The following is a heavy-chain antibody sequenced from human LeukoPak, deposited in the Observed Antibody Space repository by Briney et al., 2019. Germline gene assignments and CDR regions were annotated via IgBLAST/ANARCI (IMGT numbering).Heavy chain of an antibody. CDR3: AREVVVAAPPAWFDP. CDR2: ISAYNGNT. D-gene: IGHD2-15*01. Sequence: ASVKVSCKASGYTFTSYGISWVRQAPGQGLEWMGWISAYNGNTNYAQKLQGRVTMTTDTSTSTAYMELRSLRSDDTAVYYCAREVVVAAPPAWFDPWGQGTLVTVSS. CDR1: GYTFTSYG. V-gene: IGHV1-18*01. J-gene: IGHJ5*02.